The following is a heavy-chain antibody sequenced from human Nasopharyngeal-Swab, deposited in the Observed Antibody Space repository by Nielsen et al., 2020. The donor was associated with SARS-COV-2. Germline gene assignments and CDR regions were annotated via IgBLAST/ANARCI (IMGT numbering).Heavy chain of an antibody. D-gene: IGHD4-23*01. V-gene: IGHV1-18*01. CDR2: ISAYNGNT. Sequence: ASVKVSCKASGYTFTSYGISWVRQAPGQGLEWMGWISAYNGNTNYAQKLQGRVTMTTDTSTNTAYMELSSLRSEDTAVYYCATTNLTPYYFDYWGQGTLVTVSS. CDR1: GYTFTSYG. J-gene: IGHJ4*02. CDR3: ATTNLTPYYFDY.